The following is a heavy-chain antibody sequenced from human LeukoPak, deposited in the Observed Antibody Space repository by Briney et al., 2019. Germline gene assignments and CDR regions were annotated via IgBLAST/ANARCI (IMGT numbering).Heavy chain of an antibody. CDR2: IYHSGST. CDR1: GYSISSGYY. CDR3: ARDPLPLHGRSSWYGPIDY. J-gene: IGHJ4*02. Sequence: SETVSLTCTVSGYSISSGYYWGWIRQPPGKGLEWIGSIYHSGSTYYNPSLKSRVTISVDTSKNQFSLKLSSVTAADTAVYYCARDPLPLHGRSSWYGPIDYWGQGTLVTVSS. V-gene: IGHV4-38-2*02. D-gene: IGHD6-13*01.